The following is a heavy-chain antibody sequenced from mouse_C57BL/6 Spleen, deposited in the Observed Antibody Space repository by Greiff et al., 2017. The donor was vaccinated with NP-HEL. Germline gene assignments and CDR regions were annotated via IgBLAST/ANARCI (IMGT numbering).Heavy chain of an antibody. J-gene: IGHJ2*01. CDR3: ARGVVATEDWYFDY. D-gene: IGHD1-1*01. V-gene: IGHV1-64*01. CDR1: GYTFTSYW. Sequence: QVQLQQPGAELVKPGASVKLSCKASGYTFTSYWMHWVKQRPGQGLEWIGMIHRNSGSSNYYETFKSKATLTVDKSSSTAYMQLSSLTSEDSAVYYGARGVVATEDWYFDYWGQGTTLTVSS. CDR2: IHRNSGSS.